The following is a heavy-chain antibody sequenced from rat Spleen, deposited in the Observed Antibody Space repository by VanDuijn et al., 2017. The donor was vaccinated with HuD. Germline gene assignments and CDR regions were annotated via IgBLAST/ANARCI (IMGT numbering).Heavy chain of an antibody. Sequence: EVQLVESDGGLVQPGRSLKLSCAASGFTFSDYYMAWVRQAPTKGLEWVATIRYDGSRTYYRDSVKGRFTISRDNAKSTLYLQMDSLRSEDTATYYCATKDYWGQGVMVTVSS. CDR2: IRYDGSRT. CDR1: GFTFSDYY. CDR3: ATKDY. D-gene: IGHD3-1*01. V-gene: IGHV5-29*01. J-gene: IGHJ2*01.